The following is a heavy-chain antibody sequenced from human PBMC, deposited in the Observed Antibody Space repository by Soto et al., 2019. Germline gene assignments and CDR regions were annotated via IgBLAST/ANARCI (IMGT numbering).Heavy chain of an antibody. V-gene: IGHV3-7*01. Sequence: EGSLRLSCAASGFTFSSYWMSWVRQAPGKGLEWVANIKQDGSEKYYVDSVKGRFTLSRDNAKNSLYLQMNSLRAEDTAVYYCARRHYYGSGSYLYWGQGTLVTVSS. CDR1: GFTFSSYW. CDR3: ARRHYYGSGSYLY. J-gene: IGHJ4*02. D-gene: IGHD3-10*01. CDR2: IKQDGSEK.